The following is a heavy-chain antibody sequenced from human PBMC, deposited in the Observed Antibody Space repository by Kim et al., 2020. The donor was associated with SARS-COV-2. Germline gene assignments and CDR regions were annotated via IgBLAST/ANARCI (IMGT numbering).Heavy chain of an antibody. D-gene: IGHD1-26*01. V-gene: IGHV3-48*02. CDR1: GFTFRSYA. J-gene: IGHJ6*02. CDR2: VSDSGTTS. Sequence: GGSRRLSCATSGFTFRSYAFNWVRQPPGKGLEWIAYVSDSGTTSYYADSVKGRFTISSDNDKNSLSLQMNSLRDEDTAAYYCSRARSVHEWGMDVCVQG. CDR3: SRARSVHEWGMDV.